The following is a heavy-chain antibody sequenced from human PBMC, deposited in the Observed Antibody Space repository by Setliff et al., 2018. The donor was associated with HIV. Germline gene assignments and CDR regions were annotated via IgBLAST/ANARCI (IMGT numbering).Heavy chain of an antibody. CDR3: SRDDLYGGNSFDY. V-gene: IGHV3-49*04. CDR1: GFTFGDYA. Sequence: PGGSLRLSCTTSGFTFGDYAMSWVRQAPGKGLEWVGFIRGKVYGGTTEYAASVKGRFTISRDDSKSIAYLQMNSLKTEDTAVYYCSRDDLYGGNSFDYWGQGTLVTVSS. J-gene: IGHJ4*02. D-gene: IGHD4-17*01. CDR2: IRGKVYGGTT.